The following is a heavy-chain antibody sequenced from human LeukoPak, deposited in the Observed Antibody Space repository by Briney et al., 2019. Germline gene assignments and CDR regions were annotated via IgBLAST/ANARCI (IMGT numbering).Heavy chain of an antibody. V-gene: IGHV4-34*01. CDR2: INHSGST. CDR1: GGSFSGYY. J-gene: IGHJ4*02. D-gene: IGHD6-19*01. CDR3: ARGPLLEGYSSGWYVNY. Sequence: SETLSLTCAVYGGSFSGYYWSWIRQPPGKGLEWIGEINHSGSTNYNPSLKSRVTISVDTSKNQFSLKLSSVPAADTAVYYCARGPLLEGYSSGWYVNYWGQGTLVTVSS.